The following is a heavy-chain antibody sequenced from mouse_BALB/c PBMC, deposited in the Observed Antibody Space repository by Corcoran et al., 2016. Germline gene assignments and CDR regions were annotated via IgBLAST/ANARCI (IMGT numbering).Heavy chain of an antibody. J-gene: IGHJ3*01. Sequence: QIQLVQSGPELKKPGETVKISCKASGYTFTNYGMNWVKQAPGKGLKWMGWINTYTGEPTYADDFKGRFAFSLETSASTAYLQINNPKNEDTATYFWARRATTATAWFAYWGQGTLVTVSA. D-gene: IGHD1-2*01. CDR2: INTYTGEP. CDR1: GYTFTNYG. CDR3: ARRATTATAWFAY. V-gene: IGHV9-3-1*01.